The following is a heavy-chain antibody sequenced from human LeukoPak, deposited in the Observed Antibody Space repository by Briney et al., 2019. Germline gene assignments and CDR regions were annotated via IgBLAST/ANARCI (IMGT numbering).Heavy chain of an antibody. CDR3: STSPSFGSSWYQFNY. Sequence: PGGSLRLSCTASGFIFRDYVMSWVRQAPGKGPEWVAAIWRTGDWTHYVDSVKGRFTISRDNSKNTLYLQMNSLRAEDTAVYYCSTSPSFGSSWYQFNYWGQGTLVTVSS. CDR2: IWRTGDWT. V-gene: IGHV3-23*05. J-gene: IGHJ4*02. D-gene: IGHD6-13*01. CDR1: GFIFRDYV.